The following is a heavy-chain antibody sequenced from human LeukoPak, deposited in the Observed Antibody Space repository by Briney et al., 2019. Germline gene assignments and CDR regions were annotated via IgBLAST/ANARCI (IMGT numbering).Heavy chain of an antibody. CDR1: GGSISSGGYY. J-gene: IGHJ3*02. Sequence: SETLPLTCTVSGGSISSGGYYWSWIRQHPGKGLEWIGYIYYSGSTYYNPSLKSRVTISVDTSKNQFSLKLSSVTAADTAVYYCARVRYYYDSSGLDIWGQGTMVTVSS. D-gene: IGHD3-22*01. CDR2: IYYSGST. V-gene: IGHV4-31*03. CDR3: ARVRYYYDSSGLDI.